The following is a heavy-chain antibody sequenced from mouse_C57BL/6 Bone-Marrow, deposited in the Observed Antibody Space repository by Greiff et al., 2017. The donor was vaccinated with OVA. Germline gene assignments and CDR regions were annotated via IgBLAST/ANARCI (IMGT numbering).Heavy chain of an antibody. V-gene: IGHV14-3*01. CDR3: ARRSTVVAPTPAWFAY. D-gene: IGHD1-1*01. J-gene: IGHJ3*01. CDR1: GFNIKNTY. CDR2: IDPANGNT. Sequence: VQLKQSVAELVRPGASVKLSCTASGFNIKNTYMHWVKQRPEQGLEWIGRIDPANGNTKYAPKFQGKATITADTSSNTAYLQLSSLTSEDTAIYYCARRSTVVAPTPAWFAYWGQGTLVTVSA.